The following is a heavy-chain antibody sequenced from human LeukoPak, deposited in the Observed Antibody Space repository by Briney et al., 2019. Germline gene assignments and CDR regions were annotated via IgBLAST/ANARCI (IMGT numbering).Heavy chain of an antibody. CDR2: IYTSGTT. J-gene: IGHJ5*02. CDR1: GGSISSYY. CDR3: ARDSSWTTGSPFDP. D-gene: IGHD2-8*02. V-gene: IGHV4-4*07. Sequence: SETLSLTCTVSGGSISSYYWSWIRQPAGKGLEWIGRIYTSGTTNYNPSLRSRVTMSVDMSKNQFSLKLSSVTAADTAVYYCARDSSWTTGSPFDPWGQGTLVTVSS.